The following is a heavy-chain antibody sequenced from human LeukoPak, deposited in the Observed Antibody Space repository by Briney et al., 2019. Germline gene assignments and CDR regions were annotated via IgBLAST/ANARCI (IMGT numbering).Heavy chain of an antibody. D-gene: IGHD6-13*01. V-gene: IGHV1-2*06. J-gene: IGHJ4*02. Sequence: GASVKVSCKASGYTFTGYYMHWVRQAPGQGLEWMGRINPNSGSTNYAQKFQGRVTMTRDTSISTAYMELSRLRSDDTAVYYCARGPYSSSWGVDYWGQGTLVTVSS. CDR1: GYTFTGYY. CDR2: INPNSGST. CDR3: ARGPYSSSWGVDY.